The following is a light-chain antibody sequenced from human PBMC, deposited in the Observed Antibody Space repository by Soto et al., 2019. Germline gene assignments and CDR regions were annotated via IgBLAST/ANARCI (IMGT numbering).Light chain of an antibody. J-gene: IGLJ1*01. CDR3: SSYTSSSTQV. CDR2: DVS. V-gene: IGLV2-14*01. Sequence: QSVLTQPASVSGSPGQSITISCTGTSSDVGGYNYVSCYQQHPGKAPKLMIYDVSNRPSGVSNRFSGSKSGNTASLTISGLQAEDEADYYCSSYTSSSTQVFGTGTKLTVL. CDR1: SSDVGGYNY.